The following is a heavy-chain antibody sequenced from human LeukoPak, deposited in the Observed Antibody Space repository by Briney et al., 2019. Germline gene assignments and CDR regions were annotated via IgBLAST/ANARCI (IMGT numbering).Heavy chain of an antibody. Sequence: SETLSLTCTVSGGSISSYYWSWIRQPAGKGLEWIGRIYTSGSTNYNPSLKSRVTMSVDTSKNQFSLKLSSVTAADTAVYYCAGFYGSGRGNWFDPWGQGTLVTVSS. V-gene: IGHV4-4*07. CDR2: IYTSGST. J-gene: IGHJ5*02. D-gene: IGHD3-10*01. CDR1: GGSISSYY. CDR3: AGFYGSGRGNWFDP.